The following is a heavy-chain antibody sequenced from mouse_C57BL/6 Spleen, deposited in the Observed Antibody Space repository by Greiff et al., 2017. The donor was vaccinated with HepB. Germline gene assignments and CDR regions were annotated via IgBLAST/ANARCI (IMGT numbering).Heavy chain of an antibody. CDR2: ISDGGSDT. CDR3: ARGRDFDDAWFAY. Sequence: EVKLVESGGGLVKPGGSLKLSCAASGFTFSSYAMSWVRQTPDKRLEWVATISDGGSDTYYPDNVKGRFTITRDNAKNNLYLQMSHLKSEDTAMYYCARGRDFDDAWFAYWGHVTLVTVST. J-gene: IGHJ3*01. CDR1: GFTFSSYA. V-gene: IGHV5-4*03. D-gene: IGHD2-12*01.